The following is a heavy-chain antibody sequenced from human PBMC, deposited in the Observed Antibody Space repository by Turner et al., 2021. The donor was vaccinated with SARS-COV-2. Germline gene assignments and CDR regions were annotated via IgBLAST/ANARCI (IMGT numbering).Heavy chain of an antibody. CDR3: TTGKTYYYVSSAYYYSVDY. CDR1: GFAFCHAW. J-gene: IGHJ4*02. Sequence: EVQVVAAEGGLVNTRRPLRRPYAASGFAFCHAWMGWVRQGPGKGWEWVGSINRKTDGGTADYAGRVKGRFTISRDDAKNTLYLQMNSLKTEDTAVYYCTTGKTYYYVSSAYYYSVDYWGQGTLVTVSS. V-gene: IGHV3-15*01. D-gene: IGHD3-22*01. CDR2: INRKTDGGTA.